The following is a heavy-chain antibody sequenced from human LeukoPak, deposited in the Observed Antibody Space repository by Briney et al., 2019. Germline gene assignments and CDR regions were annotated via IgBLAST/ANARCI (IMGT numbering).Heavy chain of an antibody. J-gene: IGHJ4*02. D-gene: IGHD5-12*01. CDR3: AREDSGYDYSPFYY. Sequence: SETLSLTCTVSGGSFSNYYWSWIRQPPGKGLEWLGYIYHTGSTSYNPSLKSRVIMSVETSQNQFSLKLFSVTAADTAVYYCAREDSGYDYSPFYYWGQGILVTLSS. CDR2: IYHTGST. CDR1: GGSFSNYY. V-gene: IGHV4-59*01.